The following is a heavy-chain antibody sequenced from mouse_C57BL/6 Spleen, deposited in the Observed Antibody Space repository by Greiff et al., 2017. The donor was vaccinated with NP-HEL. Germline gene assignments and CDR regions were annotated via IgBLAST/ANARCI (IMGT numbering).Heavy chain of an antibody. CDR1: GYTFTSYW. Sequence: QVQLQQPGAELVRPGTSVKLSCKASGYTFTSYWMHWVKQRPGQGLEWIGVIDPSDSYTNYNQKFKGKATLTVDTSSSTAYMQLSSLTSEDSAVYYCARGGSSYAMDYWGQGTSVTVSS. J-gene: IGHJ4*01. CDR3: ARGGSSYAMDY. CDR2: IDPSDSYT. V-gene: IGHV1-59*01. D-gene: IGHD1-1*01.